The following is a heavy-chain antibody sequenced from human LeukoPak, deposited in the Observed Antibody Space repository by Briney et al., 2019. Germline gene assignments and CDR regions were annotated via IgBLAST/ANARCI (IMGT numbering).Heavy chain of an antibody. J-gene: IGHJ4*02. CDR2: ISSSSSI. CDR1: GFTFSAYR. V-gene: IGHV3-69-1*01. Sequence: GGSLRLSCAASGFTFSAYRMNWVRQAPGKGLEWVSSISSSSSIYYADSVKGRFTISRDGAKNSLYLQMNSLRAEDTAVYYCARDQDTSGYYYGSFDYWGQGTPVTVSS. D-gene: IGHD3-22*01. CDR3: ARDQDTSGYYYGSFDY.